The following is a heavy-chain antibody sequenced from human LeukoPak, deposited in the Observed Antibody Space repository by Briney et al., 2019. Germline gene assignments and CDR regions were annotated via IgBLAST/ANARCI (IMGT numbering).Heavy chain of an antibody. D-gene: IGHD1-1*01. CDR1: GYTFTGYY. V-gene: IGHV1-2*02. J-gene: IGHJ6*03. CDR3: ASPSNWSGYYYYYYMDV. Sequence: ASVKVSCKASGYTFTGYYMHWVRQAPGQGLEWMGSINPNSGGTNYAQKFQGRVTMTRDTSISTAYMELSRLRSDDTAVYYCASPSNWSGYYYYYYMDVWGKGTTVTVSS. CDR2: INPNSGGT.